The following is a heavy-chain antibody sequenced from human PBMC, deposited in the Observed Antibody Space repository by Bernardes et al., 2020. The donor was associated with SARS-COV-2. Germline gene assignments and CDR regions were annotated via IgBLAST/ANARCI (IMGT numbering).Heavy chain of an antibody. CDR3: AKDLAWKDMGHFFDY. D-gene: IGHD1-1*01. J-gene: IGHJ4*02. CDR1: GFTFSSYA. Sequence: SLRLSCVASGFTFSSYAMHWVRQAPGKGLEWVAGVSYDGTKNFYVASVRGRFTISRDNSRNWVYLEMNSLRVEDTATYFCAKDLAWKDMGHFFDYWGQGALVTVSS. V-gene: IGHV3-30*18. CDR2: VSYDGTKN.